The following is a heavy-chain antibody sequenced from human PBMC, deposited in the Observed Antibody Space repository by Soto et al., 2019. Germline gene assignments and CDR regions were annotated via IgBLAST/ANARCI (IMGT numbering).Heavy chain of an antibody. J-gene: IGHJ3*02. D-gene: IGHD6-13*01. CDR2: ISYDGSNK. V-gene: IGHV3-30*18. CDR3: AKAEYSSSWYRSLHDAFDI. CDR1: GFTFSSYG. Sequence: PGGSLRLSCAASGFTFSSYGMHWVRQAPGKGLEWVAVISYDGSNKYYADSVKGRFTISRDNSKNTLYLQMNSLRAEDTAVYYCAKAEYSSSWYRSLHDAFDIWAQGTMVTVSS.